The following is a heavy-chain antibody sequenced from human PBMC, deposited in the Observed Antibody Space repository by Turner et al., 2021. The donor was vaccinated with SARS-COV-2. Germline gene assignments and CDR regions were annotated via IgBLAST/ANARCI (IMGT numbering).Heavy chain of an antibody. D-gene: IGHD2-2*01. V-gene: IGHV3-30-3*01. Sequence: QVQLVESGGGVVQPGRSLRLSCAASGFTFRTYAMHWVRQAPCKGLEWVAVISYDGSNKYYADSVKGRFTISRDNSKNTLYLQMNSLRAEDTAVYYCARGHVPAASNFYYYYYYGMDVWGQGTTVTVSS. J-gene: IGHJ6*02. CDR2: ISYDGSNK. CDR1: GFTFRTYA. CDR3: ARGHVPAASNFYYYYYYGMDV.